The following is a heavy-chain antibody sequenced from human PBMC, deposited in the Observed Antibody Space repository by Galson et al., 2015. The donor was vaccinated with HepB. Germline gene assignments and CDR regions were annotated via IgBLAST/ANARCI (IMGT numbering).Heavy chain of an antibody. CDR3: ARAEMYCSSTSCYPISFDY. D-gene: IGHD2-2*01. J-gene: IGHJ4*02. CDR1: GHTFTSYG. V-gene: IGHV1-18*04. CDR2: ISAYNGNT. Sequence: SVKVSCKASGHTFTSYGISWVRQAPGQGLEWMGWISAYNGNTNYAQKLQGRVTMTTDTSTSTAYMELRSLRSDDTAVYYCARAEMYCSSTSCYPISFDYWGQGTLVTVSS.